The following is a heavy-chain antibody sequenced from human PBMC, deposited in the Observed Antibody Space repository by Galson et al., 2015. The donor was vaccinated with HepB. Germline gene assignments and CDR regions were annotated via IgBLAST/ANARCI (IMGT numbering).Heavy chain of an antibody. CDR1: GYSFTGYY. J-gene: IGHJ5*02. CDR2: INPNSGDT. CDR3: ARARGFQDSSGYWFDP. Sequence: SVKVSCKVSGYSFTGYYMDWLRQAPGQGLEWMGRINPNSGDTNYAQEFQGWVTMTRDTSISTAYMELSRLRSDDTAVYYCARARGFQDSSGYWFDPWGQGTLVTVSS. V-gene: IGHV1-2*04. D-gene: IGHD3-22*01.